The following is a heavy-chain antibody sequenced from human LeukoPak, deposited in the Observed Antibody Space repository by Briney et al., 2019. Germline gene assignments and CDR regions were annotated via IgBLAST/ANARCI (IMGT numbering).Heavy chain of an antibody. CDR2: IWYDGSNK. Sequence: PGGSLRLSCAASGFTFSSYGMHWVRQAPGKGLEWVAVIWYDGSNKYYADSVKGRFTISRDNSKKTLYLQMNSLRVEDTAFYYCVQRGGLDYWGQGTLVTVSS. CDR3: VQRGGLDY. J-gene: IGHJ4*02. CDR1: GFTFSSYG. V-gene: IGHV3-30*02. D-gene: IGHD3-16*01.